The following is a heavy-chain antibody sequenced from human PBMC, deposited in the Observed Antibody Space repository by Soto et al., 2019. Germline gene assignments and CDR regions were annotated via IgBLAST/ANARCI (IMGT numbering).Heavy chain of an antibody. J-gene: IGHJ6*02. CDR3: ARSNGMDV. CDR2: ISRSSVV. CDR1: GFTFSSYD. V-gene: IGHV3-48*02. Sequence: PGGSLRLPCKASGFTFSSYDINWVRQAPGKGLQWISYISRSSVVYYADSVKGRVTVSRDNAQSSLYLQMNSLRDEDTDVYYCARSNGMDVWGQGTTVTVSS.